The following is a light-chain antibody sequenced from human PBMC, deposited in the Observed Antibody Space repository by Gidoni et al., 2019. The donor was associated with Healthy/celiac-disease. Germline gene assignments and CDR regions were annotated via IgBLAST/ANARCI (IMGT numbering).Light chain of an antibody. CDR3: HQYGSSPFT. CDR1: QSVTSSQ. V-gene: IGKV3-20*01. J-gene: IGKJ3*01. CDR2: GAS. Sequence: EIVFTQSPGTLSLSPGESATLSCRARQSVTSSQLAWYQQKPGQSPRFLIYGASARAPDTPDRFSGSGSGRDFTLTISRLEPEDFGVYYCHQYGSSPFTFGPGTKLDIK.